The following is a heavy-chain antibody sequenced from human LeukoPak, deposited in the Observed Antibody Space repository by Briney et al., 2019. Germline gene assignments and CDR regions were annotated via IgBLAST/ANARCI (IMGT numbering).Heavy chain of an antibody. V-gene: IGHV3-49*03. J-gene: IGHJ4*02. CDR3: TRVDGSDYVQGTIDY. Sequence: GGSLRLSCTASGFTFGDYAMSWLRQAPGKGLEWRGFIRSKAYGGTTEYDASVKGRFTISRDDSKSIAYLQMNSLKTEDTAVYYCTRVDGSDYVQGTIDYWGLGTLVTVSS. CDR2: IRSKAYGGTT. D-gene: IGHD2-21*02. CDR1: GFTFGDYA.